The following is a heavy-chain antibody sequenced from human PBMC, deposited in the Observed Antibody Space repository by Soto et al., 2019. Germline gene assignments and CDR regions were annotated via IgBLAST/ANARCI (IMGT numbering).Heavy chain of an antibody. CDR1: GFSVRSSQ. J-gene: IGHJ5*02. CDR2: IFSDGTT. D-gene: IGHD3-10*01. Sequence: PGGSLRLSCAASGFSVRSSQMSWVRQAPGKGLEWVSIIFSDGTTHYGVSVKGRFTISRDSARNTVYLQMNGLRVDDTAVYYCARVGPYDSQRYMFRYDRFHPCGQGTQVTVSS. V-gene: IGHV3-53*01. CDR3: ARVGPYDSQRYMFRYDRFHP.